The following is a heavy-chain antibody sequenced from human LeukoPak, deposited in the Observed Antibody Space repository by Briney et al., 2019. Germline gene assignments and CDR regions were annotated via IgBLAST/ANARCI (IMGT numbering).Heavy chain of an antibody. D-gene: IGHD3-10*01. Sequence: SETLSLTCTVSGGSISGYYWSWIRQPPGKGVEWIGYIYYSGSTNYNPSLKSRVTISVDTSKNQFSLKLSSVTAADTAVYYCARGGYGSGSLGYWGQGTLVTVSS. CDR1: GGSISGYY. CDR2: IYYSGST. J-gene: IGHJ4*02. V-gene: IGHV4-59*01. CDR3: ARGGYGSGSLGY.